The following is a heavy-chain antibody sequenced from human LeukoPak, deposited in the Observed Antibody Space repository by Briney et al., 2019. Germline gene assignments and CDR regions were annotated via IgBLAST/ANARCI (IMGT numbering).Heavy chain of an antibody. CDR3: ARVRVGLRYYDPETTYFDY. CDR2: ISGSGGST. J-gene: IGHJ4*02. D-gene: IGHD3-22*01. CDR1: GFTFSSYA. Sequence: GGSLRLSCAASGFTFSSYAMSWVRQAPGKGLEWVSAISGSGGSTYYADSVKGRFTISRDNSKNTLYLQMNSLRAEDTAVYYCARVRVGLRYYDPETTYFDYWGQGTLVTVSS. V-gene: IGHV3-23*01.